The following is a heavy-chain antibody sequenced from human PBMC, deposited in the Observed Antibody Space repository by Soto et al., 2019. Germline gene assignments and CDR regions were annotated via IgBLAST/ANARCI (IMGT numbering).Heavy chain of an antibody. V-gene: IGHV4-34*01. CDR3: ASSNSIVVVPAATPNNWFDP. CDR2: INHSGST. Sequence: QVQLQQWGAGLLKPSETLSLTCAVYGGSFSGYYWSWIRQPPGKGLEWIGEINHSGSTNYNPSLKSRVTISVDTSKNQFSLKLRSVTAADTAVYYCASSNSIVVVPAATPNNWFDPWGQGTLVTVSS. D-gene: IGHD2-2*02. CDR1: GGSFSGYY. J-gene: IGHJ5*02.